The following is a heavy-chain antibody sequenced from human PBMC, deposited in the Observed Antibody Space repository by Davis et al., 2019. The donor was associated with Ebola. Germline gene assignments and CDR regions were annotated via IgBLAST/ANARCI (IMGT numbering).Heavy chain of an antibody. CDR2: IYYSGST. D-gene: IGHD2-2*01. CDR3: ARAQYQLPSR. J-gene: IGHJ4*02. V-gene: IGHV4-59*01. CDR1: GGSFSGYY. Sequence: PSETLSLTCAVYGGSFSGYYWSWIRQPPGKGLEWIGYIYYSGSTNYNPSLKSRVTISVDTSKNQFSLKLSSVTAADTAVYYCARAQYQLPSRWGQGTLVTVSS.